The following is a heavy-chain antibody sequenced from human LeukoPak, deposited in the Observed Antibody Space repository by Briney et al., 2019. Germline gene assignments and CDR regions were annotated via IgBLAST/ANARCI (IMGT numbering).Heavy chain of an antibody. J-gene: IGHJ4*02. D-gene: IGHD2-15*01. CDR3: ARDAGGSPDY. V-gene: IGHV3-9*01. Sequence: GRSLRLSCAASGFTFDDYAMHWVRQAPGKGLEWVSGISWNSGSIGYADSVKGRFTISRDNAKNSLYLQMNSLRAEDAAVYYCARDAGGSPDYWGQGTLVTVSS. CDR2: ISWNSGSI. CDR1: GFTFDDYA.